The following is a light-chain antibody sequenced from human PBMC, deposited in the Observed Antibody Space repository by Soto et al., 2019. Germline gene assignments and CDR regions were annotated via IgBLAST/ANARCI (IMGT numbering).Light chain of an antibody. V-gene: IGKV3-20*01. CDR2: GAS. CDR1: QSVSSSY. CDR3: QQYGSSPPMT. J-gene: IGKJ1*01. Sequence: EIVLTQSPGTLSLSPGERATLSCRASQSVSSSYLAWYQQKPGQAPRLLIYGASSRATGIPDRFSGSGSGTDFTLTISRLEPEGFAVYYCQQYGSSPPMTFGQGTKVEIK.